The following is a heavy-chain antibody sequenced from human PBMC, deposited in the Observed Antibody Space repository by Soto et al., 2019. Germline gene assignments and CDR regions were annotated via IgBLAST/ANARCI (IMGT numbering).Heavy chain of an antibody. CDR1: GFTFSSYS. J-gene: IGHJ6*02. D-gene: IGHD6-6*01. V-gene: IGHV3-21*01. CDR2: ISSSSSYI. Sequence: VQLVESGGGLVKPGGSLRLSCAASGFTFSSYSMNWVRQAPGKGLEWVSSISSSSSYIYYADSVKGRFTISRDNAKNSLYLQMNSLRAEDTGVYYCARQLGTYGMDVWGQGTTVTVSS. CDR3: ARQLGTYGMDV.